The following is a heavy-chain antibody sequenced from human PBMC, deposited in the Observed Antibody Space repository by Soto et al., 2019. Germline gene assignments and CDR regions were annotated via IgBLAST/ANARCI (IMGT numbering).Heavy chain of an antibody. CDR2: INPGSTHI. V-gene: IGHV3-21*01. CDR3: ARGYCGGGGCYLRRDAFDV. Sequence: EVQLVESGGGLVMPGGSLRPSCAASGFTFSSFHMNWVRQAPGKGLEWVSSINPGSTHIYYRDSGKGRFTISRDDSKNSVYLQMTGLRTEDTALYYCARGYCGGGGCYLRRDAFDVWGQGTMVTVSS. J-gene: IGHJ3*01. D-gene: IGHD2-15*01. CDR1: GFTFSSFH.